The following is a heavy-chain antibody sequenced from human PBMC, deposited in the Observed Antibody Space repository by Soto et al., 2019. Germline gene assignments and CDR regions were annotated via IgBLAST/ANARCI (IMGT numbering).Heavy chain of an antibody. CDR2: TIPDSGTT. CDR1: GGSFRTYG. V-gene: IGHV1-69*06. CDR3: ARMITCGVNYYIDY. J-gene: IGHJ4*02. D-gene: IGHD2-8*02. Sequence: QVQLVQSGAEVKKPGSSVKVSCKVSGGSFRTYGISWVRQAPGQGLEWMGETIPDSGTTKIAQKFQGRVTFAADRSTCTPSVELSSRRSEATAVYFYARMITCGVNYYIDYWGQGTLVTVSS.